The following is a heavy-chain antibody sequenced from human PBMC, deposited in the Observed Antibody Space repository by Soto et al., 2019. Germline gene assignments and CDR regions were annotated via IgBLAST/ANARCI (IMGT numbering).Heavy chain of an antibody. D-gene: IGHD1-26*01. V-gene: IGHV6-1*01. CDR1: GDSVSSSSVT. J-gene: IGHJ5*01. Sequence: SQSLSLTCAISGDSVSSSSVTWNWIRQSPSRGLEWLGRTYYRSKWYNDYAESVKSRITINPDTSKNQFSLHLNSVTPEDTAVYYCVRLIGNSWLDFWGQGTLVTVSS. CDR2: TYYRSKWYN. CDR3: VRLIGNSWLDF.